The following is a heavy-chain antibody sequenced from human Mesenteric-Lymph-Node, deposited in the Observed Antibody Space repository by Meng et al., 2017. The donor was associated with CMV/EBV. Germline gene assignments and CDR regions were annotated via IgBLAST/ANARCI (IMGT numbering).Heavy chain of an antibody. CDR1: GYSFTTYS. CDR3: ARGHYYDSSGYSGGWRY. D-gene: IGHD3-22*01. J-gene: IGHJ4*02. V-gene: IGHV1-18*04. Sequence: ASVKVSCKASGYSFTTYSISWVRQAPGQGLEWMGWISAYSGHTNYAQNLQGRVTMTTDTSTSTAYMELRSLRSDDTAVYYCARGHYYDSSGYSGGWRYWGQGTLVTVSS. CDR2: ISAYSGHT.